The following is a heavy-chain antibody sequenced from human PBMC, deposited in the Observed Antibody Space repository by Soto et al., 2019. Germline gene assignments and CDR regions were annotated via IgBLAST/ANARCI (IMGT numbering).Heavy chain of an antibody. CDR2: INPNSGGT. J-gene: IGHJ6*01. D-gene: IGHD6-6*01. CDR1: RYPFTGYY. V-gene: IGHV1-2*04. Sequence: GSGKVSYKACRYPFTGYYMHWVRQAPGQGLEWIGWINPNSGGTNYAQKFQGWVTMTRYTSISTAYMELSRLRSDDTAVYYCARETRGIAARPHYYGMDVWGQGTTVTGSS. CDR3: ARETRGIAARPHYYGMDV.